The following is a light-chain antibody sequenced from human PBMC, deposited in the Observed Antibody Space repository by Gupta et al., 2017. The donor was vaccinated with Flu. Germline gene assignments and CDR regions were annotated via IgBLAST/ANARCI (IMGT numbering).Light chain of an antibody. CDR2: RSN. CDR1: NNNVGKQG. V-gene: IGLV10-54*04. Sequence: TATLTCSGNNNNVGKQGAAWLQHHQGHPPKLLSYRSNDRPSGISERFSASRSGNVASLTITGLRPEDEADYYCAACDSVLSVWVFGGVTKLTVL. CDR3: AACDSVLSVWV. J-gene: IGLJ3*02.